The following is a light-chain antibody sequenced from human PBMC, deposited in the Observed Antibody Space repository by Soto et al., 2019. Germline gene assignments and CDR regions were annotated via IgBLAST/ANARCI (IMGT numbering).Light chain of an antibody. CDR3: MQALQTPLT. V-gene: IGKV2-28*01. CDR1: QSLLHSNGYKY. CDR2: LGS. J-gene: IGKJ4*01. Sequence: DIVMTQSPLSLPVNPGEPASISCRASQSLLHSNGYKYLDWYLQKPGQSPQLLIYLGSNRASGVPDRFSGSGSGTDFTLKISRVEAEDVGVYYCMQALQTPLTFGGGTKVEIK.